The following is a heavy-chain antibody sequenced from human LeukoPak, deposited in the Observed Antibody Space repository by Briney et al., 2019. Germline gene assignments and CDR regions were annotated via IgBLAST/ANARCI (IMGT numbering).Heavy chain of an antibody. V-gene: IGHV3-23*01. CDR2: ISGSGGST. D-gene: IGHD3-9*01. Sequence: GGSLRLSCAASGFTFSSYAMSWVRQAPGKGLEWVSAISGSGGSTYYADSVKGRFTISRDNSKNTLYLQMNSLRAEDTAVYYCAKDRDYDISTGYYTTQEYWGQGTLVTVSS. J-gene: IGHJ4*02. CDR1: GFTFSSYA. CDR3: AKDRDYDISTGYYTTQEY.